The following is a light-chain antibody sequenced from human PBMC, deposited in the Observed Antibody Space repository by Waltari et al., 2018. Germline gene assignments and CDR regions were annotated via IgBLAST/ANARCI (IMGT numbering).Light chain of an antibody. CDR3: QRSNSFPPT. Sequence: DIQMTQSPSSVSASVGDRFTLTCRASQHINSWLSWYQQKPGKAPRLLVYAASTLHSGVPSRFSGTGSGTDFTLTISNLQPEDFATYYCQRSNSFPPTFGGGTRVEIK. CDR1: QHINSW. CDR2: AAS. J-gene: IGKJ4*01. V-gene: IGKV1-12*01.